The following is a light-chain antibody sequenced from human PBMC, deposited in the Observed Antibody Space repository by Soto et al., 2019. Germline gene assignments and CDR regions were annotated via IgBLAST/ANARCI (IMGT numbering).Light chain of an antibody. J-gene: IGKJ1*01. CDR1: QSVSSN. CDR3: QQFGRT. V-gene: IGKV3-20*01. Sequence: EIMVTQSPGTLSLTPGERATLSCRASQSVSSNLAWYQQKPGQAPRLVIYGASSRATGLPDRFSGSGSGTDFTITIRAVDGVDSEFYHCQQFGRTFGQGTKVDIK. CDR2: GAS.